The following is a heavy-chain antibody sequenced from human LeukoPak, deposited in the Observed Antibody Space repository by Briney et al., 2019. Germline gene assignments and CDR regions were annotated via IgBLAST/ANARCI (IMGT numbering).Heavy chain of an antibody. CDR2: INPNSGGT. J-gene: IGHJ5*02. CDR1: GYTFTGYY. V-gene: IGHV1-2*02. D-gene: IGHD3-3*01. CDR3: ARDRYDFWSGYPTNNWFDP. Sequence: ASVKVSCKASGYTFTGYYMHWVRQAPGQGLEWMGWINPNSGGTNYAQKFQGRVTMTRDTSISTAYMELSRLRSDGTAVYYCARDRYDFWSGYPTNNWFDPWGQGTLVTVSS.